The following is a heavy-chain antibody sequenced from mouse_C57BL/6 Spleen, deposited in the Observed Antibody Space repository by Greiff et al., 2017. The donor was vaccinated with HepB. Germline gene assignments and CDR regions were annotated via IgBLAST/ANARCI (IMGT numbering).Heavy chain of an antibody. CDR1: GYSFTGYY. CDR2: INPSTGGT. D-gene: IGHD1-1*01. J-gene: IGHJ3*01. V-gene: IGHV1-42*01. CDR3: AREEGLGSSYVWFAY. Sequence: VQLQQSGPELVKPGASVKISCKASGYSFTGYYMNWVKQSPEKSLEWIGEINPSTGGTTYNQKFKAKATLTVDKSSSTAYMQLKSLTSEDSAVYYCAREEGLGSSYVWFAYWGQGTLVTVSA.